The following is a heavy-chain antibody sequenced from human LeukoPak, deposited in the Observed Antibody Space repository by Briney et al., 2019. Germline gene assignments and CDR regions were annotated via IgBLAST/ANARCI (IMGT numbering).Heavy chain of an antibody. V-gene: IGHV4-30-4*01. CDR3: ARVNTFGGVIVEYYFDY. J-gene: IGHJ4*02. CDR1: GGSISSGDYY. Sequence: PSQTLSLTCTVSGGSISSGDYYWSWIRQPPGKGLEWIGYIYYSGSTYYNPSLKSRVIISVDTSKNQFSLKLSSVTAADTAVYYCARVNTFGGVIVEYYFDYWGQGTLVTVSS. CDR2: IYYSGST. D-gene: IGHD3-16*02.